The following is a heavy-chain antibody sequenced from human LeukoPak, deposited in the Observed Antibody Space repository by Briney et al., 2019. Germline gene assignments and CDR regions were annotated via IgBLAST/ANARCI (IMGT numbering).Heavy chain of an antibody. CDR3: ASQRG. J-gene: IGHJ4*02. Sequence: GRSLRLSCAASGFTFSSYGMHWVRQASGKGLEWVAVISYDGSNKYYADSVKGRFTISRDNSKNTLYLQMNSLRAEDTAVYYCASQRGWGQGTLVTVSS. V-gene: IGHV3-30*03. D-gene: IGHD3-10*01. CDR2: ISYDGSNK. CDR1: GFTFSSYG.